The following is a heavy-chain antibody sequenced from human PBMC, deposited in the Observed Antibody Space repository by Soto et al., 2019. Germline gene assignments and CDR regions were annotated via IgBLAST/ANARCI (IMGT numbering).Heavy chain of an antibody. D-gene: IGHD3-10*01. CDR1: GYTFTGYY. V-gene: IGHV1-2*02. CDR3: SRGKRWFREWYDSFDI. J-gene: IGHJ3*02. CDR2: INPNSGGT. Sequence: GASVKVSCKASGYTFTGYYMHWVRQAPGQGLEWMGWINPNSGGTNYAQKFQGRVTMTRDTSISTAYMELSRLRSDDTAVHDRSRGKRWFREWYDSFDIWGQGTMVTISS.